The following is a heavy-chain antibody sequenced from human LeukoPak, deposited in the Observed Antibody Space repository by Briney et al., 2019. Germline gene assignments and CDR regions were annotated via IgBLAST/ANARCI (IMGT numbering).Heavy chain of an antibody. Sequence: SETLSLTCTVSGGSISSYYWSWIRQPPGKGLEWIGYIYYSGSTNYNPSLKSRVTISVDTSKNQFSLKLDSVTVADTAVYYCARETHGLPAPNWFDPWGQGTLVTVSS. CDR2: IYYSGST. D-gene: IGHD3-10*01. CDR1: GGSISSYY. J-gene: IGHJ5*02. V-gene: IGHV4-59*01. CDR3: ARETHGLPAPNWFDP.